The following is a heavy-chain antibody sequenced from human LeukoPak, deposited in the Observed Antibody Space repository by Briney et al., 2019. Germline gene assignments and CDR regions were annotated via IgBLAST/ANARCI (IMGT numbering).Heavy chain of an antibody. CDR3: ARDAQRGVASAGLFDY. CDR2: IRQGGTET. J-gene: IGHJ4*02. D-gene: IGHD6-13*01. Sequence: GGSLRLSCAASGFTFSSSGMHWVRQAPGKGLEWVATIRQGGTETHYVDSVKGRFTISSDKATNSLFLQMNSLRADDTAVYYCARDAQRGVASAGLFDYWGQGALVTVSS. V-gene: IGHV3-7*01. CDR1: GFTFSSSG.